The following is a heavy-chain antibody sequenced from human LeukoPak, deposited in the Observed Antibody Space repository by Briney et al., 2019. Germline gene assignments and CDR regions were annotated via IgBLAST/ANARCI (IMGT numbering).Heavy chain of an antibody. CDR1: GGSISSGSYY. D-gene: IGHD3-10*01. J-gene: IGHJ5*02. V-gene: IGHV4-30-4*08. Sequence: SETLSLTCTVSGGSISSGSYYWGWIRQPPGKGLEWIGYIYYSGSTYYNPSLKSRVTISVDTSKNQFSLKLSSVTAADTAVYYCARGMVRGVIAWFDPWGQGTLVTVSS. CDR3: ARGMVRGVIAWFDP. CDR2: IYYSGST.